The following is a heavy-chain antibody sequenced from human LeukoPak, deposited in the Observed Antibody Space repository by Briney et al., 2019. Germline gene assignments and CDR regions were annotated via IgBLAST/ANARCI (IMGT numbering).Heavy chain of an antibody. CDR2: IYSGGST. Sequence: GSLRLSCAASGFTVSSNYMSWVRQAPGKGLEWVSVIYSGGSTYYADSVKGRFTISRDNYKNTLYLQMNSLRAEDTAVYYCARGGKIYYYYGMDVWGQGTTVTVSS. V-gene: IGHV3-66*02. D-gene: IGHD4-23*01. J-gene: IGHJ6*02. CDR1: GFTVSSNY. CDR3: ARGGKIYYYYGMDV.